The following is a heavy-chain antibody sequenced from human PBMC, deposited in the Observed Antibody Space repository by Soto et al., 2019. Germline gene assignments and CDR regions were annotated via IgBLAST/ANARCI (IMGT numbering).Heavy chain of an antibody. CDR2: INHSGST. D-gene: IGHD2-15*01. J-gene: IGHJ4*02. Sequence: SETLSLTCAVYGGSFSGYYWSWIRQPPGKGLEWIGEINHSGSTNYNPSLKSRVTISVDTSKNQFSLKLSSVTAADTALYYCARVGCSGGSCYKVGYWGQGTLVTVSS. CDR1: GGSFSGYY. CDR3: ARVGCSGGSCYKVGY. V-gene: IGHV4-34*01.